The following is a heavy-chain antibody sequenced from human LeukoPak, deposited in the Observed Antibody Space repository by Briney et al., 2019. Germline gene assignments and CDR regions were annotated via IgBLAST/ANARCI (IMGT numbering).Heavy chain of an antibody. V-gene: IGHV4-30-2*01. CDR1: GGSISSGGYS. CDR3: ARTMITFGGVIEQFDY. Sequence: PSQTLSLTCAVSGGSISSGGYSGSWIRQPPGKGLAWIGYIYHSGSTYYNPSLKSRVTISVDRSKNQFSLKLSSVTAADTAVYYCARTMITFGGVIEQFDYWGQGTLVTVSS. J-gene: IGHJ4*02. D-gene: IGHD3-16*02. CDR2: IYHSGST.